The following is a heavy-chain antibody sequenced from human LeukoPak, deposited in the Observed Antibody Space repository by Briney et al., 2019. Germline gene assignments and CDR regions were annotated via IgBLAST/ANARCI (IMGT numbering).Heavy chain of an antibody. CDR2: IIPILCIA. CDR1: GGTFSSYT. D-gene: IGHD3-10*01. Sequence: GASVKVSCKASGGTFSSYTISWVRQAPGQGLEWMGRIIPILCIANYAQKFQGRVTITADKSTSTDYMELSSLRSADTAAYYCAHVDYYIDYWGRGTLVTVSS. J-gene: IGHJ4*02. V-gene: IGHV1-69*02. CDR3: AHVDYYIDY.